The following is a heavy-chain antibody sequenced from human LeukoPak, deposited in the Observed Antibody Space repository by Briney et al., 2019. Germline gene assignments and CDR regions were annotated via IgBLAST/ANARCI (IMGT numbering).Heavy chain of an antibody. Sequence: TGGSLRLSCAASGFTFSSYSMNWVRQAPGKGLEWVSSISSSSSYIYYADSAKGRFTISRDNAKNSLYLQMNSLRAEDTAVYYCARIPTSEVGITIFGVGENYYYYMDVWGKGTTVTVSS. CDR2: ISSSSSYI. CDR3: ARIPTSEVGITIFGVGENYYYYMDV. J-gene: IGHJ6*03. D-gene: IGHD3-3*01. CDR1: GFTFSSYS. V-gene: IGHV3-21*01.